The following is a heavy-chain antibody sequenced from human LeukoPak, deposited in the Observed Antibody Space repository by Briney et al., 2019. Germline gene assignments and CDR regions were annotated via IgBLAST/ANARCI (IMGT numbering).Heavy chain of an antibody. CDR2: IIPIFGTA. CDR1: GGTFSSYA. J-gene: IGHJ3*02. D-gene: IGHD1-26*01. V-gene: IGHV1-69*13. Sequence: SVKVSCKASGGTFSSYAISWVRQAPGQGLEWTGGIIPIFGTANYAQKFQGRVTITADESTSTAYMELSSLRSEDTAVYYCARDNGRELGIRVEVDAFDIWGQGTMVTVSS. CDR3: ARDNGRELGIRVEVDAFDI.